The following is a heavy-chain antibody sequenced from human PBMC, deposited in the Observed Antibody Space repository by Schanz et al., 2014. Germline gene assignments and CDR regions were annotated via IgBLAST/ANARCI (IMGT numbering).Heavy chain of an antibody. J-gene: IGHJ4*02. CDR3: ASSGAGYSSSWDFDY. Sequence: QEQLVQSGAEVRKPGASVKVSCKASGYTFSDSYVHWVRQAPGQGLEWMGRIIPVLAIADYAQKFQGRVTITADKSTSTASMELSSLRSEDTAVYYCASSGAGYSSSWDFDYWGQGTLVTVSS. D-gene: IGHD6-13*01. CDR2: IIPVLAIA. V-gene: IGHV1-69*04. CDR1: GYTFSDSY.